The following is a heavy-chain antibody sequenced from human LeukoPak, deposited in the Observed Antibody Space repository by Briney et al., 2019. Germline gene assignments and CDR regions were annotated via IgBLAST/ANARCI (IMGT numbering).Heavy chain of an antibody. D-gene: IGHD4-23*01. V-gene: IGHV1-24*01. CDR2: FDRENGKT. CDR3: ATGDYGGIYFDS. J-gene: IGHJ4*02. CDR1: GYSLTELS. Sequence: GASVKVSCRASGYSLTELSIHWVRQRPGEGLEWMGGFDRENGKTLYSRDFEGRVTMTEDASLATAYLHLSSLRSDDTAVYYCATGDYGGIYFDSWGQGTLLIVSS.